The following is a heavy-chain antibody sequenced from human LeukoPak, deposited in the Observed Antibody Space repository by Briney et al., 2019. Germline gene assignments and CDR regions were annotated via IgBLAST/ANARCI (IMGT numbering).Heavy chain of an antibody. D-gene: IGHD6-6*01. CDR1: GGSISSSSYY. CDR3: ARHVGPIAARPPGWFDP. J-gene: IGHJ5*02. V-gene: IGHV4-39*01. CDR2: IYYSGST. Sequence: SETLSLTCTVSGGSISSSSYYWGWIRQPTGKGLEWIGSIYYSGSTYYNPSLKSRVTISVDTSKNQFSLKLSSVTAADTAVYYCARHVGPIAARPPGWFDPWGQGTLVTVSS.